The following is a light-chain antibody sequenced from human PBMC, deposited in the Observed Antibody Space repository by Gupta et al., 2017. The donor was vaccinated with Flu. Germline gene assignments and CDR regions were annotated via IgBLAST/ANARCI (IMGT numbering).Light chain of an antibody. V-gene: IGLV1-44*01. J-gene: IGLJ3*02. CDR1: SSNIGSNT. CDR2: SHD. CDR3: AAWDDSLNALV. Sequence: QSVLTQPPSASGTPGQRATISCSGSSSNIGSNTVNWYQQLPGTAPKVLIYSHDQRPSGVPDRFSGSKSGTSASLAISGLQSEDEADYYCAAWDDSLNALVFGGGTKLTVL.